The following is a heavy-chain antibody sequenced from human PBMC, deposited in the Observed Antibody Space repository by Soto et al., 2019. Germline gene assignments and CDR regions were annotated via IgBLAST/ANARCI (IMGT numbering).Heavy chain of an antibody. J-gene: IGHJ4*02. V-gene: IGHV1-8*01. Sequence: QVQLVQSGAEVKKPGASVKVSCKASGYTFTSYDINWVRQATGQGLEWMGWMNPNSGNTGYAQKFQGRVTTTRNTSISTAYMELSSLRSEDTAVYYCEGVGYSSGPEGDYWGQGTLVTVSS. CDR2: MNPNSGNT. D-gene: IGHD6-19*01. CDR3: EGVGYSSGPEGDY. CDR1: GYTFTSYD.